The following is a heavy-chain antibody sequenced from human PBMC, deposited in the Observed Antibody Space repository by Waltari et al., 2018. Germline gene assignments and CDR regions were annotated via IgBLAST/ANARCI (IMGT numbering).Heavy chain of an antibody. V-gene: IGHV3-74*01. CDR1: GSTVTTYW. CDR2: INPRGNVI. D-gene: IGHD3-10*01. Sequence: EVQLVESGGGLVLPGGSLSFSCAASGSTVTTYWMHWVRQAPGKGLVWVSRINPRGNVINYADSVKGRFTISRDIAKNTLHLQMSSLRAEDTAIYYCIKDAYGPNDYWGQGALVTVSS. J-gene: IGHJ4*02. CDR3: IKDAYGPNDY.